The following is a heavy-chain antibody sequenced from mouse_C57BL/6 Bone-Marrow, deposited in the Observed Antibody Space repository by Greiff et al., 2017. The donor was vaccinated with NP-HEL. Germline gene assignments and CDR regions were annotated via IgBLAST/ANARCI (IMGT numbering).Heavy chain of an antibody. V-gene: IGHV1-47*01. Sequence: LVESGAELVKPGASVKMSCKASGYTFTTYPIEWMKQNHGKSLEWIGNFHPYNDDTKYNEKFKGKATLTVEKSSSTVYLELSRLTSDDSAVYYCARLTYDGYYYAMDYWGQGTSVTVSS. CDR3: ARLTYDGYYYAMDY. CDR2: FHPYNDDT. J-gene: IGHJ4*01. D-gene: IGHD2-3*01. CDR1: GYTFTTYP.